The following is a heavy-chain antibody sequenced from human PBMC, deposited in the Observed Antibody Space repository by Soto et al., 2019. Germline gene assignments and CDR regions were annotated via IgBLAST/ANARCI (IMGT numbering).Heavy chain of an antibody. CDR1: GFTFDDYV. CDR2: ITWNGGTI. Sequence: GGSLRLSCAASGFTFDDYVMHWVRQPPGRGLEWVSGITWNGGTIRYVDSVKGRFTISRDNAENSLYLQMNSLRPEDTAVYYCAKGGSAALIAPSGRDNWFDPWGQGTQVTVS. CDR3: AKGGSAALIAPSGRDNWFDP. J-gene: IGHJ5*02. V-gene: IGHV3-9*01. D-gene: IGHD6-13*01.